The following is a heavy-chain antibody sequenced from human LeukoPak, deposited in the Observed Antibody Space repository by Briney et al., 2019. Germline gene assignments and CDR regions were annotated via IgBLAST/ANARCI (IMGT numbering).Heavy chain of an antibody. CDR3: ARDVGEGGVELNWLDP. J-gene: IGHJ5*02. V-gene: IGHV1-2*02. D-gene: IGHD1-7*01. Sequence: ASVTVSCKASGYSLTDNFIHWVRQAPGQGLEWMGWIDPDSGATNYAQNFQGRVTMTKDTSISTAYMELSRLRSDDSAVYYCARDVGEGGVELNWLDPWGQGTLVTVSS. CDR1: GYSLTDNF. CDR2: IDPDSGAT.